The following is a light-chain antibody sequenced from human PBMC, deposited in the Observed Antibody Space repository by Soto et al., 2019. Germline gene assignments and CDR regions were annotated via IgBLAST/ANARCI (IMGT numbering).Light chain of an antibody. Sequence: DIPMTQSPSTLSASVGDRVTITCRASKSISTWLAWYQQKPGKAPKLQIYKASSLESGVPSRFSGSGSGTEFTLTITSLQPDDFATYYCQQYDSYSWTFGQGTKVEIK. CDR3: QQYDSYSWT. V-gene: IGKV1-5*03. CDR2: KAS. J-gene: IGKJ1*01. CDR1: KSISTW.